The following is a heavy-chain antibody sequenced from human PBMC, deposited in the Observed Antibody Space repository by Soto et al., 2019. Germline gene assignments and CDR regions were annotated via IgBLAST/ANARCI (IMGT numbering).Heavy chain of an antibody. CDR2: FDPEDGET. D-gene: IGHD6-19*01. CDR3: ATSIAVANKGSEHDCYSGMDV. Sequence: WPRQSSKKVLEWMGGFDPEDGETIYAQKFQGRVTMTEDTSTDTAYMELSSLRSEDTAVYYCATSIAVANKGSEHDCYSGMDVRGHGTTVTVSS. V-gene: IGHV1-24*01. J-gene: IGHJ6*02.